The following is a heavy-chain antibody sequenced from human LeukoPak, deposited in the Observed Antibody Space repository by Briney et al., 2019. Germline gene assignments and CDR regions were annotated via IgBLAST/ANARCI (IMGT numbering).Heavy chain of an antibody. CDR3: AREGAETRHDILTGPDP. CDR1: GYTFTGYY. CDR2: INPNSGGT. V-gene: IGHV1-2*02. Sequence: GASVKVSCKASGYTFTGYYMHWVRQAPGQGLEWMGWINPNSGGTNYAQKFQGRVTMTRDTSISTAYMELSRLRSDDTAVYYCAREGAETRHDILTGPDPWGQGTLVTVSS. D-gene: IGHD3-9*01. J-gene: IGHJ5*02.